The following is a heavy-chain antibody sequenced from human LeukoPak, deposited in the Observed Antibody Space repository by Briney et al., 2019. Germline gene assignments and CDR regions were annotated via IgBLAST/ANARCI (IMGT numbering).Heavy chain of an antibody. CDR1: GFTFDDYA. D-gene: IGHD3-10*01. Sequence: PGGSLRLSCAASGFTFDDYAMHWVRQAPGKGLGWVSGISWNSGSIGYADSVKGRFTISRDNAKNSLYLQMNSLRAEDTALYYCAKVQGLYGSYFDLWGRGTLVTVSS. V-gene: IGHV3-9*01. CDR2: ISWNSGSI. CDR3: AKVQGLYGSYFDL. J-gene: IGHJ2*01.